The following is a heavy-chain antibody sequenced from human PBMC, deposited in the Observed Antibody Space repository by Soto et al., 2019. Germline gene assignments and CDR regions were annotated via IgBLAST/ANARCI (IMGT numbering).Heavy chain of an antibody. CDR3: ARDRGSYGSRLLDYYYGMDV. CDR2: ISYDGSNK. D-gene: IGHD1-26*01. Sequence: GGSLRLSCAASGFTFSSYAMHWVRQAPGKGLEWVAVISYDGSNKYYADSVKGRFTISRDNSKNTLYLQMNSLRAEDTAVYYCARDRGSYGSRLLDYYYGMDVWGQGTTVTVS. CDR1: GFTFSSYA. J-gene: IGHJ6*02. V-gene: IGHV3-30-3*01.